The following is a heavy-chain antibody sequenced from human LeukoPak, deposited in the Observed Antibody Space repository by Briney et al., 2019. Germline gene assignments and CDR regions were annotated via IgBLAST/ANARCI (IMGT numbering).Heavy chain of an antibody. CDR2: INPNGGAK. CDR1: GYTFTNNY. J-gene: IGHJ3*01. CDR3: ARDRPHTSMNAFDV. D-gene: IGHD1-26*01. V-gene: IGHV1-2*02. Sequence: ASVKVSCKASGYTFTNNYIHWMRPAPGQGLEWMGWINPNGGAKRFAQKLQGRVSMTRDTSITTANMDLSSLRSDDTAVYYCARDRPHTSMNAFDVWGQGTVVTVSS.